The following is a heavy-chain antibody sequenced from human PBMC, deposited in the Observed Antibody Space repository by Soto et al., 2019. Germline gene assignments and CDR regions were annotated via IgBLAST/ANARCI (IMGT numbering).Heavy chain of an antibody. Sequence: GASVKVSCKASGYTFTSYYMHWVRQAPGQRLKWMGIINPSGGSTSYAQKFQGRVTMTRDTSTSTVYMELSSLRSEDTAVYYCARDVVAAAGLLAYYYYYGMDVWGQGTTVTVSS. CDR3: ARDVVAAAGLLAYYYYYGMDV. V-gene: IGHV1-46*01. CDR2: INPSGGST. D-gene: IGHD6-13*01. CDR1: GYTFTSYY. J-gene: IGHJ6*02.